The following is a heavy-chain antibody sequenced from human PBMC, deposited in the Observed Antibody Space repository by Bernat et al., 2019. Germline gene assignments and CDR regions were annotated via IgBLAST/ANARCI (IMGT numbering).Heavy chain of an antibody. CDR1: GFTFSSYG. Sequence: EVQLVESGGGLVQPGGSLRLSCAASGFTFSSYGMNWVRQAPGKGLEWVSSISSSSSYIYYADSVKGRFTISRDNAKNSLYLQMNSLRAEDTAVYYCAREYSGYYKACDIWGQGTMVTVSS. J-gene: IGHJ3*02. D-gene: IGHD5-12*01. CDR3: AREYSGYYKACDI. V-gene: IGHV3-21*01. CDR2: ISSSSSYI.